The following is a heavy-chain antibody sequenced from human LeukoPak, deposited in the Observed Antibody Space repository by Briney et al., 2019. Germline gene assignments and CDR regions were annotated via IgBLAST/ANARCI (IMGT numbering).Heavy chain of an antibody. CDR1: RGSIDGYY. Sequence: SETLSLTCTVSRGSIDGYYWSWIRQPPGKGLEWIGYIYYSGSTNYNPSLKSRVTISVDTSKNQLSLKLNSVIAADTAMYYCARHWMAVAPYWYFDLWGRGTLVTVSS. CDR2: IYYSGST. CDR3: ARHWMAVAPYWYFDL. V-gene: IGHV4-59*08. J-gene: IGHJ2*01. D-gene: IGHD6-19*01.